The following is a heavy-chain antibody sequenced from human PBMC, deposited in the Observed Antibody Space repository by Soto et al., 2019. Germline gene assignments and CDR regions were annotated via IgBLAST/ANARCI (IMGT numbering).Heavy chain of an antibody. CDR2: IYYSGST. CDR1: GGSISSGDYY. V-gene: IGHV4-30-4*01. J-gene: IGHJ4*02. D-gene: IGHD3-10*01. Sequence: QVQLQESGPGLVKPSQTLSLTCTVSGGSISSGDYYWSWIRQPPGKGLEWIGYIYYSGSTYYNPSLKSRVTISVDTSKTLFSLKLSSVTAAATAVYYCARVGGFGATTIDSWGQGTLVTVSS. CDR3: ARVGGFGATTIDS.